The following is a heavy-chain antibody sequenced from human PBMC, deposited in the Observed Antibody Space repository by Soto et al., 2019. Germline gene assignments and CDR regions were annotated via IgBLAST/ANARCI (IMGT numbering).Heavy chain of an antibody. CDR3: ARESGYDSYYYYYMDV. CDR2: MNPNSGNT. D-gene: IGHD5-12*01. CDR1: GYTFTSYD. V-gene: IGHV1-8*01. Sequence: ASVKVSCKASGYTFTSYDINWVRQATGQGLEWMGWMNPNSGNTGYAQKFQGRVTMTRNTSISTAYMELSSLRSEDTAVYYCARESGYDSYYYYYMDVWGKGTTVTV. J-gene: IGHJ6*03.